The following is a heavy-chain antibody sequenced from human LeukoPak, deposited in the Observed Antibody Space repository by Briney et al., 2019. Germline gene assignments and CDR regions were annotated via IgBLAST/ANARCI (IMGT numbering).Heavy chain of an antibody. CDR1: GGSISSYY. CDR2: IYYSGST. Sequence: SETLSLTCTVSGGSISSYYWSWIRQPPGKGLEWIGYIYYSGSTNYNPSLKSRVTISVDTSKNQFSLKLSSVTAADTAVYYCARIDGDYAAPDYWGQGTLVTVSS. D-gene: IGHD4-17*01. CDR3: ARIDGDYAAPDY. V-gene: IGHV4-59*01. J-gene: IGHJ4*02.